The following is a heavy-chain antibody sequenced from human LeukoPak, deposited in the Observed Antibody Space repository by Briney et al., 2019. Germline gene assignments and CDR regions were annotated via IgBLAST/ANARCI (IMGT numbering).Heavy chain of an antibody. CDR1: GASINNYY. V-gene: IGHV4-59*01. J-gene: IGHJ4*02. CDR2: VYHTGAS. D-gene: IGHD2-8*01. Sequence: SETLSLTCSVSGASINNYYWTWIRQPPGKGLEWIGYVYHTGASGYHPSLKSRVAMSLDTSKNQVSLNLRSVTAADTAVYFCTRVVNGGHFDYWGQGTLVTVSS. CDR3: TRVVNGGHFDY.